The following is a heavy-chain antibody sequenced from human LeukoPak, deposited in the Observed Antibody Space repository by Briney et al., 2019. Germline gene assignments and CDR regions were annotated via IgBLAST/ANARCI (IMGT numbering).Heavy chain of an antibody. CDR3: TRGPPNWGYDF. J-gene: IGHJ4*02. CDR1: GYTFVSYD. D-gene: IGHD7-27*01. CDR2: MSPKSGNT. V-gene: IGHV1-8*01. Sequence: ASVKVSCKASGYTFVSYDVNWVRQATGQGPEWMGWMSPKSGNTGYAQKFQGRVTMTRDTSINTAYMELSGLISEDTAVYYCTRGPPNWGYDFWGQGTLVTVSS.